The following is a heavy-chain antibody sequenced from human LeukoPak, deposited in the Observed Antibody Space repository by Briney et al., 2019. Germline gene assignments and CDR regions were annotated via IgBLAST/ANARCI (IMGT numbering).Heavy chain of an antibody. Sequence: SVKVSCKASGGTFSHHVLSWVRQAPGQGLEWMGGIIPILATTNYAQKFQGRVTITADESTNTAYMELSSLRSGDTAIYYCARDSPRISDVWSWGQGTLVTVS. D-gene: IGHD3-3*02. V-gene: IGHV1-69*13. CDR3: ARDSPRISDVWS. CDR2: IIPILATT. CDR1: GGTFSHHV. J-gene: IGHJ4*02.